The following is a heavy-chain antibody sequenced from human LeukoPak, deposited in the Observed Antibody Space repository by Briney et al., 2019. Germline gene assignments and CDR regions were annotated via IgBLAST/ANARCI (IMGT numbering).Heavy chain of an antibody. V-gene: IGHV3-53*01. D-gene: IGHD6-13*01. Sequence: GGSLRLSCAASGFTVNSNYLSWVRQAPGKGLEWVSTLYNTGNTYYANSVKGRFSISRDNSKNTLFLQMNSLRAEDTTVYYCARLTADGRLYFVDWGPGTLVTVSS. CDR2: LYNTGNT. CDR1: GFTVNSNY. CDR3: ARLTADGRLYFVD. J-gene: IGHJ4*02.